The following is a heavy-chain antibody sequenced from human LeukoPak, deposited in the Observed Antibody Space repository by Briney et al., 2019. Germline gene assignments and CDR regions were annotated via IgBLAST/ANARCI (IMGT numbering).Heavy chain of an antibody. V-gene: IGHV3-53*01. J-gene: IGHJ5*02. CDR3: IVFGDSNH. D-gene: IGHD4-17*01. Sequence: GRSLRLSCAASVFTFSSSAMHWVRQAPGKGLEWVSAIHTSGDTCYADSVKGRFTISRDTSKNTLYLQINSLRVEDTAVYYCIVFGDSNHWGQGTLVTVSS. CDR1: VFTFSSSA. CDR2: IHTSGDT.